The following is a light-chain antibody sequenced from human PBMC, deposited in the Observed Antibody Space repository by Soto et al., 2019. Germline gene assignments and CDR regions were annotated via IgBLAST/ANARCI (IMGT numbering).Light chain of an antibody. CDR2: EVS. CDR3: SSYTSSTTYV. Sequence: QSALTQPASVSGSPGQSITISCTGTSSDVGGYKYVSWYQQHPGKAPKVMIYEVSNRPSGLSNRFSGSKSGNTASLTISGLQADDEADYYCSSYTSSTTYVFGPGTKLTVL. V-gene: IGLV2-14*01. CDR1: SSDVGGYKY. J-gene: IGLJ1*01.